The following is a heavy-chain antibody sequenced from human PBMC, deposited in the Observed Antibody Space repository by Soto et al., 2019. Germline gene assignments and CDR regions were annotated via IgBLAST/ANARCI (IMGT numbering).Heavy chain of an antibody. D-gene: IGHD1-1*01. CDR3: ARLGLDLDFDH. Sequence: QVRLVRSGPEVKKPGSSVKISCKSSGDSFSRFAVSWVRQAPGQGLEWMGGIIPLTATANYIQKFRGRVTITADDSSRTVYMEVSSLRSDDTAVYYCARLGLDLDFDHWGQGTLVTVST. CDR2: IIPLTATA. CDR1: GDSFSRFA. V-gene: IGHV1-69*01. J-gene: IGHJ4*02.